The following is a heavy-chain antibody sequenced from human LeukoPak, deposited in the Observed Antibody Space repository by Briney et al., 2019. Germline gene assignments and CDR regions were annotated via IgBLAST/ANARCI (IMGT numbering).Heavy chain of an antibody. CDR1: GGSFSGYY. V-gene: IGHV4-34*01. CDR2: INHSGST. D-gene: IGHD3-9*01. J-gene: IGHJ5*02. CDR3: ARGYEDYDILTGYTNWFDP. Sequence: SETLSLTCAVYGGSFSGYYWSWIRQPPGKGLEWIGEINHSGSTNYNPSLKSRVTISVDTSKNQFSLKLSSVTAADTAVYYCARGYEDYDILTGYTNWFDPWGQGTLVTVSS.